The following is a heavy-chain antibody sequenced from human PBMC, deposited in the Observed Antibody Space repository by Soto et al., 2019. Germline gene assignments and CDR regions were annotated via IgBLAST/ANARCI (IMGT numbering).Heavy chain of an antibody. J-gene: IGHJ5*02. V-gene: IGHV4-59*01. CDR1: GGSISSYY. Sequence: PSETLSLTCTVSGGSISSYYWSWIRQPPGKGLEWIGYIYYSGSTNYNPSLKSRVTISVDTSKNQFSLKLSSVTAADTAVYYCARVGLTVEMATIRPSWFDPWGQGTLVTVSS. CDR2: IYYSGST. D-gene: IGHD5-12*01. CDR3: ARVGLTVEMATIRPSWFDP.